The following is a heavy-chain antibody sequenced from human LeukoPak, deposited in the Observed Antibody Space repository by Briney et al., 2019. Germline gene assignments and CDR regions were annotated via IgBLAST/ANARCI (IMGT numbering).Heavy chain of an antibody. CDR2: IYYSGST. CDR1: GGSISSYY. CDR3: ARDPGGVRPLYYFDY. D-gene: IGHD3-10*01. J-gene: IGHJ4*02. V-gene: IGHV4-59*01. Sequence: PSETLSLTCTVSGGSISSYYWSWIRQPPGKGLEWIGYIYYSGSTNYNPSLKSRVTISVDTSKNQFSLKLSSVTAADTAVYYCARDPGGVRPLYYFDYWGQGTLVTVSS.